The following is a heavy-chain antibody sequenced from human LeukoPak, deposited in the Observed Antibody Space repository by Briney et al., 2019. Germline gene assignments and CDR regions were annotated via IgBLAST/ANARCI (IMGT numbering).Heavy chain of an antibody. CDR2: IYHSGST. D-gene: IGHD6-19*01. Sequence: PSETLSLTCAVSGGSISSSNWWSWVRQPPGKGLEWIGEIYHSGSTNYNPSLKSRVTISVDKSKNQFSLKLSSVTAADTAVYYCARGGSVAGPSYFGYWGQGTLVTVSS. V-gene: IGHV4-4*02. J-gene: IGHJ4*02. CDR3: ARGGSVAGPSYFGY. CDR1: GGSISSSNW.